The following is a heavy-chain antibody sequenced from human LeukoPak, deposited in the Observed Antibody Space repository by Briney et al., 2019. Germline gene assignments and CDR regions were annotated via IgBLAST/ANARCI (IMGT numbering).Heavy chain of an antibody. J-gene: IGHJ4*02. D-gene: IGHD3-22*01. V-gene: IGHV1-8*02. CDR1: GYTFTSYG. Sequence: GASVKVSCKASGYTFTSYGISWVRQATGQGLEWMGWVNPNSGNTGYAQKFQGRVTMTRDTSISTAYMELSSLRSEDTAVYYCARRSDDYDSSAYYHWGQGTLVTVSS. CDR2: VNPNSGNT. CDR3: ARRSDDYDSSAYYH.